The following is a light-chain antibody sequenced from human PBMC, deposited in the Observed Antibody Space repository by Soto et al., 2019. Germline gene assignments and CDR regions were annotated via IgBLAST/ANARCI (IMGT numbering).Light chain of an antibody. Sequence: QSALTQPASVSGSPGQSITISCTGTSSDVGGYNYVSWYQQHPGKAPKLMIYDVSNRPSGVSNRFSGSKSGNTASLTISGPRAEDEAYYYCTSYADSSTVVFGGGTKLTVL. CDR1: SSDVGGYNY. J-gene: IGLJ2*01. V-gene: IGLV2-14*01. CDR3: TSYADSSTVV. CDR2: DVS.